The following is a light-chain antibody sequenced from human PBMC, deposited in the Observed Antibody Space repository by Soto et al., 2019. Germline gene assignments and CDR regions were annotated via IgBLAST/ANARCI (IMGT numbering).Light chain of an antibody. V-gene: IGKV3-20*01. J-gene: IGKJ4*01. CDR2: AAS. CDR3: QQYGTSPLT. Sequence: EIVLKQSPANMSLAPGECATLSCRVSQSVSINFVAWYQQKPGQAPRLLIYAASSRATGIPDRFSGSGSGTDFTLTISRLEPEDFALYYCQQYGTSPLTFGGGTKVDIK. CDR1: QSVSINF.